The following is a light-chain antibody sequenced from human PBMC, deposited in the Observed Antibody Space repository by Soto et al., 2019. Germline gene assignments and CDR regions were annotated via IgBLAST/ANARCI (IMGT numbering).Light chain of an antibody. V-gene: IGKV3-20*01. CDR3: QQYGTSPQT. CDR2: GAS. CDR1: QSVSNNY. J-gene: IGKJ1*01. Sequence: EIVLTQSPGTLSLSPGERATLSCRASQSVSNNYLAWYQQKPGQPPRILISGASTKATGVPDRFSGSGSGTDFTLTVNSLEPEDFAVYYCQQYGTSPQTFGPGTKVDIK.